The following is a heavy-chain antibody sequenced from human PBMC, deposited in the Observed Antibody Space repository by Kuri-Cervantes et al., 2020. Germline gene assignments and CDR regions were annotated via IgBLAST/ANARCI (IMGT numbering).Heavy chain of an antibody. CDR1: GFTFSSYA. Sequence: GESLKISCAASGFTFSSYAMSWVRQAPGKGLEWVSAISGSGGSTYYADSVKGRFTISRDNSKNTLYLQMNSLRAEDTAVYYCAKSSNYDILTGYTSWGQGTLVTVSS. J-gene: IGHJ5*02. D-gene: IGHD3-9*01. CDR2: ISGSGGST. V-gene: IGHV3-23*01. CDR3: AKSSNYDILTGYTS.